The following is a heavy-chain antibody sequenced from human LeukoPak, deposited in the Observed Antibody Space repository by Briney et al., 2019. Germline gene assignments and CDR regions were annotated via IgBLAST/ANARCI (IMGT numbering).Heavy chain of an antibody. CDR2: ITSGGSI. CDR3: AKRLSSSDTWYFFDS. J-gene: IGHJ4*02. Sequence: GGSLRLSCAASGFSFSGYAMTWVRQAPGEGLEWVSDITSGGSIYYADSVKGRFTISRDNSKNTLYLLMNGLRAEDTAVYYCAKRLSSSDTWYFFDSWGQGTLVTVSS. D-gene: IGHD2-8*02. V-gene: IGHV3-23*01. CDR1: GFSFSGYA.